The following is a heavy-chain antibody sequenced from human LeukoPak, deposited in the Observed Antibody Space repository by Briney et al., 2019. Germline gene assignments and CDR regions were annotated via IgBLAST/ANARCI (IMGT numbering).Heavy chain of an antibody. J-gene: IGHJ4*02. CDR3: APYCGSDRCYPHYFDN. CDR1: GFTFSDYY. D-gene: IGHD2-2*01. CDR2: ISSSSTPI. V-gene: IGHV3-11*01. Sequence: GGSLRLSCAASGFTFSDYYMSWIRQASGKGLEWVSYISSSSTPIYYADFVKGRFIISRDNAKNSLYLQMNSLRAEDTAVYYCAPYCGSDRCYPHYFDNWGQGTLVTVSS.